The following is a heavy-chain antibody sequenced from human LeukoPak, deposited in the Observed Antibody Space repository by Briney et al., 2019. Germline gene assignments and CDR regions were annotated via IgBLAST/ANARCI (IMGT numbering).Heavy chain of an antibody. J-gene: IGHJ4*02. CDR2: IRYDGSNK. Sequence: GGSLRLSCAASGFTFSSYGMHWVRQTPGKGLEWVAFIRYDGSNKYYADSVKGRFTISGDNAKNSLYLQMNSLRAEDTAVYHCARDREWELLPYYFDYWGQGTLVTVSS. CDR3: ARDREWELLPYYFDY. V-gene: IGHV3-30*02. D-gene: IGHD1-26*01. CDR1: GFTFSSYG.